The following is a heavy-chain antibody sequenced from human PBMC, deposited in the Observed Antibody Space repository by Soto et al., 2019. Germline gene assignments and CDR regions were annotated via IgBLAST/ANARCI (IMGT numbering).Heavy chain of an antibody. CDR3: ARSGIQLWFLSS. CDR2: IKSDGSST. CDR1: GFSLSSRW. J-gene: IGHJ5*02. Sequence: PGGSLRLSCAASGFSLSSRWMHWVRQIPGKGLMWVSRIKSDGSSTNYADSVKGRFSISRDNAKNTVYLQMNSLRAEDTAVYYCARSGIQLWFLSSWGQGTLVTVSS. V-gene: IGHV3-74*01. D-gene: IGHD5-18*01.